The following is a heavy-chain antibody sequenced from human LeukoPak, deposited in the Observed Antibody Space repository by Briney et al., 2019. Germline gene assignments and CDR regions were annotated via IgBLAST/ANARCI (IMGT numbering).Heavy chain of an antibody. CDR3: ARYYDSSGYYYVRYFDY. Sequence: SGPTLVKPTQPLTLTCTFSGFSLSTSGVGVGRIRQPPGKALEWLALIYWDDDTRYSPSLKSRLTVIKDTSKNQVVLTMTNMDPVDTATYYCARYYDSSGYYYVRYFDYWGQGTLVTVSS. V-gene: IGHV2-5*02. J-gene: IGHJ4*02. CDR2: IYWDDDT. D-gene: IGHD3-22*01. CDR1: GFSLSTSGVG.